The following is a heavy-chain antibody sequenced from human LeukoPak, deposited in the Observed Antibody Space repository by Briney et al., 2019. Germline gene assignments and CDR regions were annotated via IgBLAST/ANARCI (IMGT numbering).Heavy chain of an antibody. CDR1: GYTFTGYY. D-gene: IGHD3-22*01. V-gene: IGHV1-2*02. CDR3: AREKVYYDSSGPGY. CDR2: INPNSGGT. Sequence: ASVKVSCKASGYTFTGYYMHWVRQAPGQGLEWMGWINPNSGGTNYAQKFQGRVTMTRDTSISTAYMELSRLRSDDTAVYYCAREKVYYDSSGPGYWAQGTLVTVSS. J-gene: IGHJ4*02.